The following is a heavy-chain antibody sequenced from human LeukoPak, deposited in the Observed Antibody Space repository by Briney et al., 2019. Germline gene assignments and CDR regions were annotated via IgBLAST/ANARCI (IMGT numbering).Heavy chain of an antibody. V-gene: IGHV4-59*08. J-gene: IGHJ4*02. CDR3: ARHANVRRQVWTSDGYFDP. D-gene: IGHD2-8*01. CDR2: IYYSGST. Sequence: SETLSLSCTVSGVSISSYYRSWIRQPPGKGLEWVGYIYYSGSTNYNHSLKSRFTISVDKSKNQFSLKLSTVTAEDTAVYYCARHANVRRQVWTSDGYFDPWGQGTLVTVSS. CDR1: GVSISSYY.